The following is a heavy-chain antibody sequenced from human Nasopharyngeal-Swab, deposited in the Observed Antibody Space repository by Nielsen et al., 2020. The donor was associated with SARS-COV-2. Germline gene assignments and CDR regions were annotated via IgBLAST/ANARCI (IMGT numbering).Heavy chain of an antibody. J-gene: IGHJ3*02. CDR2: ISSSSSYI. Sequence: GESLKISCAASGFTFSSYSMNWVRQAPGKGLEWVSSISSSSSYIYYADSVKGRFTISRDNSEITVYLQMNSLTAEDTAIYYCAKDEYSYGHDAFDIWGQGTMVTVSS. D-gene: IGHD5-18*01. V-gene: IGHV3-21*04. CDR3: AKDEYSYGHDAFDI. CDR1: GFTFSSYS.